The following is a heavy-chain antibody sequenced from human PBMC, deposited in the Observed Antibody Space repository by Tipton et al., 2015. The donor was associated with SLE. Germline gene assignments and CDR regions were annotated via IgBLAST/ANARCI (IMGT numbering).Heavy chain of an antibody. CDR1: GGSISSGGYY. J-gene: IGHJ6*03. CDR3: AREGRYPYYYYMDV. V-gene: IGHV4-31*02. D-gene: IGHD2-2*01. CDR2: IYYSGST. Sequence: LRLSCTVSGGSISSGGYYWSWIRQHPGKGLEWIGYIYYSGSTNYNPSLKSRVTISVDTSKNQFSLKLSSVTAADTAVYYCAREGRYPYYYYMDVWGKGTTVTVSS.